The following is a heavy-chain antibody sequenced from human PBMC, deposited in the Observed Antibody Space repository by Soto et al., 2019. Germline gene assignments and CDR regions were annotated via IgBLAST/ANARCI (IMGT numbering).Heavy chain of an antibody. J-gene: IGHJ4*02. Sequence: PSETLSLTCAVYGGSFSGYYWSWSRQPPGKGLERNGEINHSESTNYNPSLKSRVTISVDTSENQFSLKLSSVTAADTAVYYCARRGCDSIFGSLDYWGQGTLVTVSS. D-gene: IGHD2-21*02. CDR3: ARRGCDSIFGSLDY. CDR1: GGSFSGYY. V-gene: IGHV4-34*01. CDR2: INHSEST.